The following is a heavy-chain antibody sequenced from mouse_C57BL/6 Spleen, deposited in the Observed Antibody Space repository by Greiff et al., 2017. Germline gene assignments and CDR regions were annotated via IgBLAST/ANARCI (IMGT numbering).Heavy chain of an antibody. V-gene: IGHV5-17*01. CDR3: AREYSPYAMDY. Sequence: VQLQQSGGGLVKPGGSLKLSCAASGFTFSDYGMHWVRQAPEKGLEWVAYISSGSSTIYYADTVKGRFTISRDNAKNTLFLQMTSLRSEDTAMYYCAREYSPYAMDYWGQGTSVTVSS. CDR2: ISSGSSTI. D-gene: IGHD1-3*01. CDR1: GFTFSDYG. J-gene: IGHJ4*01.